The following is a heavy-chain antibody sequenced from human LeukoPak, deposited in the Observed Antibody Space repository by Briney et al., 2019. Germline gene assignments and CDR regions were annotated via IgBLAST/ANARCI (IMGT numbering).Heavy chain of an antibody. J-gene: IGHJ5*02. CDR3: ARDYCTNGVCLYNWFDP. Sequence: ASVKLSCKASGYTFTGYYVHWVRQAPGQGLEWVGGISPNSGGTNYAQKFQGRVTMTRDTSISTAYMELSRLRSGDTAVYYCARDYCTNGVCLYNWFDPWGQGTLVTVSS. CDR1: GYTFTGYY. D-gene: IGHD2-8*01. CDR2: ISPNSGGT. V-gene: IGHV1-2*02.